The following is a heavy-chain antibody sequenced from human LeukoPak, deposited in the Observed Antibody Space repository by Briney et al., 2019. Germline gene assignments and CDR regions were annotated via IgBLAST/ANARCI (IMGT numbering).Heavy chain of an antibody. Sequence: GGSLRLSCAASGFTFSDYYMSWIRQAPGKGLQWVSYISSSAGNAHYADYVKGRFTMSRDNAKNSLYLQMNSLRAEDTAVYYCARVRSSGATHDYWGQGTLVTVSS. CDR2: ISSSAGNA. D-gene: IGHD6-19*01. CDR3: ARVRSSGATHDY. J-gene: IGHJ4*02. V-gene: IGHV3-11*04. CDR1: GFTFSDYY.